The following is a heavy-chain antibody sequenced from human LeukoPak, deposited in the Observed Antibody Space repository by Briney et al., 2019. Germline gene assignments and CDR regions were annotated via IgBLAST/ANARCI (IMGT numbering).Heavy chain of an antibody. CDR1: GFTFSSYA. CDR2: ISYDGSNK. J-gene: IGHJ6*03. Sequence: GRSLRLSCAASGFTFSSYAMHWVRQAPGKGLEWVAVISYDGSNKYYADSVKGRFTISRDNSKNTLYLQMNSPRAEDTAVYYCAREPIFGVVLLSYYYMDVWGKGTTVTVSS. D-gene: IGHD3-3*02. CDR3: AREPIFGVVLLSYYYMDV. V-gene: IGHV3-30*04.